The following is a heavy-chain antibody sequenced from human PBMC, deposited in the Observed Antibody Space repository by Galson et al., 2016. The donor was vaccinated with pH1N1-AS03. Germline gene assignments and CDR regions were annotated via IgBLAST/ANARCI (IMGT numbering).Heavy chain of an antibody. J-gene: IGHJ4*02. D-gene: IGHD4-17*01. CDR3: ARAHYNADYVPDF. CDR1: GFTFDDYA. Sequence: SLRLSCAVSGFTFDDYAMHWVRQGPGKGPEWVSSINWNGDTRGYADSVKGRFTISRDNANNSVYLQMESLRTDDTAVYYCARAHYNADYVPDFWGQGTLVTVSS. CDR2: INWNGDTR. V-gene: IGHV3-9*01.